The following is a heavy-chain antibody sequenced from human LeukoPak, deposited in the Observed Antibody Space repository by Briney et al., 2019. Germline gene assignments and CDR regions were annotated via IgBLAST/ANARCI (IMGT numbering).Heavy chain of an antibody. Sequence: SETLSLTCAVYGGSFSGYYWSWIRQRPGKGLEWIGEINHSGSTNYNPSLKSRVTISVDTSKNQFSLKLSSVSAADTAVYYCARGPTTGHDYWGQGTLVTVSS. J-gene: IGHJ4*02. D-gene: IGHD1-1*01. CDR2: INHSGST. V-gene: IGHV4-34*01. CDR3: ARGPTTGHDY. CDR1: GGSFSGYY.